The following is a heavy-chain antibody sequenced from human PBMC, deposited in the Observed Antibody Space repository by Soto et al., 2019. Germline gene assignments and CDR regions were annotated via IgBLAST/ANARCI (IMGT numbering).Heavy chain of an antibody. Sequence: QVQLQESGPGLVKPSQTLSLTCTFSGGSISSVDYYWSGIRQPPGKGLEWIGYIYYSGSTYYNPSLQSRVTISVDTSKNQFSVRLSSVTAADTAVYYCARERPDGARLDPWGQGAMVTVSS. CDR3: ARERPDGARLDP. J-gene: IGHJ5*02. V-gene: IGHV4-30-4*01. CDR1: GGSISSVDYY. CDR2: IYYSGST. D-gene: IGHD6-6*01.